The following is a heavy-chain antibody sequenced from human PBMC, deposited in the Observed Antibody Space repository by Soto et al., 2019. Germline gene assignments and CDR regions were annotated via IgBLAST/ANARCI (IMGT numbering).Heavy chain of an antibody. J-gene: IGHJ6*02. CDR3: ARGQYYSSGSAATSYFFFGIDV. V-gene: IGHV1-69*06. CDR2: IIPVFGNT. Sequence: QLQLEQSGPEVKKPGSSVKVSCKASGRSFSSDGVSWVRQAPGQGREWMGGIIPVFGNTKYVQRFQGRLTITADKSTSTVYMEMSSPSSEVTAVYFCARGQYYSSGSAATSYFFFGIDVWGQGTTVIVSS. D-gene: IGHD3-10*01. CDR1: GRSFSSDG.